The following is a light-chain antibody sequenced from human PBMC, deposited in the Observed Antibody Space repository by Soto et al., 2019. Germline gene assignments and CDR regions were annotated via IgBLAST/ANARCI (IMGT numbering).Light chain of an antibody. CDR2: GAS. CDR1: QDVGSN. Sequence: EIVMTQSPDTLSVSPGERATLSCRASQDVGSNLAWYQQKFGQVPRLVIYGASSSATGIPARLSGSGSGTEFTLTICCLQSADFAVYYCQQSSERPSWTFGQGTKVDI. J-gene: IGKJ1*01. V-gene: IGKV3-15*01. CDR3: QQSSERPSWT.